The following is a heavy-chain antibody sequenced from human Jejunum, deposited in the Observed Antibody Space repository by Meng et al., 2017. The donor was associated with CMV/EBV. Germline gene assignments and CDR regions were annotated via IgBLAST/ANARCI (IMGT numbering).Heavy chain of an antibody. Sequence: CKASGYSFNNYGISWVRQSPGQGLEWMGWVNVHNGNTEYAEKLQGRVTMTTDTSTSTAYMELRSLRPDDTAVYYCARDGYYGIDVWGQGTTVTVSS. CDR2: VNVHNGNT. V-gene: IGHV1-18*01. J-gene: IGHJ6*02. CDR1: GYSFNNYG. CDR3: ARDGYYGIDV.